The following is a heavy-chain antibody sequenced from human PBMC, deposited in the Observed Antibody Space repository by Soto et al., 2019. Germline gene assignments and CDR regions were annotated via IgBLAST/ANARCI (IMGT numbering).Heavy chain of an antibody. CDR3: AKGKESPAADYYYALDV. Sequence: SLRLSCSASVFTFSSYEMNWFRQGPGKGLEWVSYSSSSGSTVYYADSVKGRFTISRDNTQNSLYLQMNSLGAEDTAVYYCAKGKESPAADYYYALDVWGQGTTVT. CDR2: SSSSGSTV. D-gene: IGHD5-12*01. J-gene: IGHJ6*02. CDR1: VFTFSSYE. V-gene: IGHV3-48*03.